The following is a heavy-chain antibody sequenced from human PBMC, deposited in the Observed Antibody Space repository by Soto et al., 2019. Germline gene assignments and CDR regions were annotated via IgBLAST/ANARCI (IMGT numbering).Heavy chain of an antibody. V-gene: IGHV3-23*01. CDR2: ISGSGGST. CDR1: GFTFSSYA. Sequence: VGSLRLSCAASGFTFSSYAMSWVRQAPGKGLEWVSAISGSGGSTYYADSVKGRFTISRDNSKNTLYLQMNSLRAEDTAVHYCAKRPSLSGWSTFDYWGQGTLVTVSS. CDR3: AKRPSLSGWSTFDY. J-gene: IGHJ4*02. D-gene: IGHD6-19*01.